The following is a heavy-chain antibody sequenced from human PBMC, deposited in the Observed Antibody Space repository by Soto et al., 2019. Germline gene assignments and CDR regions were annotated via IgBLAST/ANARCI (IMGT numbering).Heavy chain of an antibody. CDR3: ARDQIVVYATRYYYYGMDV. V-gene: IGHV1-3*01. J-gene: IGHJ6*02. D-gene: IGHD2-8*02. CDR2: INAGNGNT. Sequence: ASVKVSCKASGYTFTSYGISWVRQAPGQGLEWMGWINAGNGNTKYSQKFQGRVTITRDTSASTAYMELSSLRSEDTAVYYCARDQIVVYATRYYYYGMDVWGQGTTVTVSS. CDR1: GYTFTSYG.